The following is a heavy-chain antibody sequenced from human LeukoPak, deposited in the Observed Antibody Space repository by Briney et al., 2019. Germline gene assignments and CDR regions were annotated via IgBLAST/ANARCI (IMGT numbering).Heavy chain of an antibody. J-gene: IGHJ4*02. V-gene: IGHV4-39*01. D-gene: IGHD6-13*01. CDR2: IYYSGIT. CDR3: ARVPAAGTPDY. Sequence: PSETLSLTCTVSGGSISSSGYYWGWIRQSPGEGLEWIGNIYYSGITYYNPSLKSRVTISVDTSKNQFSLKLSSVTAADTAVYYCARVPAAGTPDYWGQGTLVTVSS. CDR1: GGSISSSGYY.